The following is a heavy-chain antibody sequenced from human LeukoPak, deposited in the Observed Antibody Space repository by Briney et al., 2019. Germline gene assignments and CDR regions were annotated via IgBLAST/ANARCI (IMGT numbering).Heavy chain of an antibody. CDR3: ARGGYSYGWISYYMDV. D-gene: IGHD5-18*01. CDR1: GYTFTGYY. CDR2: INPNSGGT. J-gene: IGHJ6*03. V-gene: IGHV1-2*02. Sequence: ASVKVSCKASGYTFTGYYMHWVRQAPGQGLEWMGWINPNSGGTNYAQKLQGRVTMTTDTSTSTAYMELRSLRSDDTAVYYCARGGYSYGWISYYMDVWGKGTTVTVSS.